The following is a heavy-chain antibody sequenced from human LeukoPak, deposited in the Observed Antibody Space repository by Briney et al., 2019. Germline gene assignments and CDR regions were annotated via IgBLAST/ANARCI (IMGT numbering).Heavy chain of an antibody. V-gene: IGHV1-69*05. J-gene: IGHJ4*02. CDR3: ARDFRTTVTDY. Sequence: SVKVSCKASGGTISSYAINWVRQAPGHGLEWMGGIIPIFGTANYAQKFQGRVTMTRDTSISTAYMELSRLRSDDTAVYYCARDFRTTVTDYWGQGTLVTVSS. CDR2: IIPIFGTA. D-gene: IGHD4-17*01. CDR1: GGTISSYA.